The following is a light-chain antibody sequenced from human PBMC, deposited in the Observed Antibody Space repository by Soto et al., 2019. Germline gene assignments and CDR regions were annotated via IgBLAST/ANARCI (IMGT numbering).Light chain of an antibody. J-gene: IGKJ5*01. Sequence: DIQMTQSPSTLSASVGDRVTITCRASQSISNHLNWYQQKPGKAPKLLIFAASSLQSGVPSRFSGSGSGTDFTLTISSLQPEDFATYYCQQSYSTPTFGQGTRLEIK. CDR3: QQSYSTPT. V-gene: IGKV1-39*01. CDR2: AAS. CDR1: QSISNH.